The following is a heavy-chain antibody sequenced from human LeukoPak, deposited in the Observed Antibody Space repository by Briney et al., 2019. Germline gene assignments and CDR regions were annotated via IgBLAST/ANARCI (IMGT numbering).Heavy chain of an antibody. CDR2: ISGSGGST. Sequence: PGGSLRLSCAASGYTFSSDAMCWVRLPPATGLEWVSAISGSGGSTYYADSAHGLFTISRDNAKNLQYLHMNRLRVEDTAVYYCAKGDRGEYSSSPVPYYNYYMNVWGKGTTVTVPS. CDR1: GYTFSSDA. J-gene: IGHJ6*03. V-gene: IGHV3-23*01. D-gene: IGHD6-13*01. CDR3: AKGDRGEYSSSPVPYYNYYMNV.